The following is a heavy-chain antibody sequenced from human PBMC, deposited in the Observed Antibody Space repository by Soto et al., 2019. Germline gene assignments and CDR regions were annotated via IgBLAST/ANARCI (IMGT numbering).Heavy chain of an antibody. Sequence: EVQLVESGGGLVKPGGSLRLSCAASGFTFSRYSLNWVRQAPGKGLEWVSSITSSSSYIYYADSVKGRFTISRDNAKNSLYLQMNSLRAEDTAVYYCASEQWAGGMDVWGQGTTVTVSS. J-gene: IGHJ6*02. CDR3: ASEQWAGGMDV. CDR1: GFTFSRYS. D-gene: IGHD6-19*01. V-gene: IGHV3-21*01. CDR2: ITSSSSYI.